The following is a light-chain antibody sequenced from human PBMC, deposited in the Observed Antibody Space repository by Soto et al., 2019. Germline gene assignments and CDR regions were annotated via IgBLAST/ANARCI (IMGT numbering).Light chain of an antibody. J-gene: IGKJ5*01. CDR1: QSINNY. CDR2: DAS. Sequence: IMLTQSPATLSLSPGERATLSCRASQSINNYLAWYQQKLGQAPRLVIYDASKRATDIPVRFSGSGSGTDFTLTISSLEPEDFAVYYCQQRLNWPITFGQGTRLEIK. V-gene: IGKV3-11*01. CDR3: QQRLNWPIT.